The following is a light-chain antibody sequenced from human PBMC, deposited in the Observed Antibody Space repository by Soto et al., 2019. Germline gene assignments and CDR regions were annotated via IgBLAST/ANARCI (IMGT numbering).Light chain of an antibody. CDR3: QQLNTYPVT. J-gene: IGKJ4*01. CDR1: QGISRY. CDR2: AAS. Sequence: IQLTQSPSSLSASEGDSVTITCRASQGISRYLSWYQQKPGRAPKLLISAASTLQSGVPARFSGSGSGTDFTLSITSLQPEDFATYYCQQLNTYPVTFGGGTKVDIK. V-gene: IGKV1-9*01.